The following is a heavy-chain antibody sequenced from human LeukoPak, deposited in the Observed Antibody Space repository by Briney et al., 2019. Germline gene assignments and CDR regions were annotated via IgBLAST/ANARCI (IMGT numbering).Heavy chain of an antibody. Sequence: GGSLRLSCAASGFTFSSYGMHWVRQAPGQGLEWMGWINPNSGGTNYAQKFQGRVTMTRDTSISTAYMELSRLRSDDTAVYYCARVPDYGIDYWGQGTLVTVSS. CDR1: GFTFSSYG. J-gene: IGHJ4*02. D-gene: IGHD4-17*01. CDR2: INPNSGGT. V-gene: IGHV1-2*02. CDR3: ARVPDYGIDY.